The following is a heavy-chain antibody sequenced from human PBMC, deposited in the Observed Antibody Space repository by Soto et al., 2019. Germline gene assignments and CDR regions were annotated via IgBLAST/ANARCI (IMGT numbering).Heavy chain of an antibody. D-gene: IGHD6-19*01. Sequence: QVQLVQSGAEVKKPGSSVKVSCKASGGTFSSYAISWVRQAPGQGLEWMGGIIPIFGTANYAQKFQGRVTITADASTSTADMELSSLRSEATAVSYCASFSPGIAVVLHDYWGQGTLVTVSS. CDR1: GGTFSSYA. V-gene: IGHV1-69*01. CDR2: IIPIFGTA. CDR3: ASFSPGIAVVLHDY. J-gene: IGHJ4*02.